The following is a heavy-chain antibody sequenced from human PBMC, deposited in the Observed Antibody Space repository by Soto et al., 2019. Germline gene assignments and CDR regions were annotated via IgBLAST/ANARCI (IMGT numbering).Heavy chain of an antibody. CDR2: ISSSSSYI. V-gene: IGHV3-21*01. CDR1: GFTFSSYS. D-gene: IGHD3-9*01. CDR3: ARESPGLRYFDWLLRAFDY. J-gene: IGHJ4*02. Sequence: GESLKISCAASGFTFSSYSMNWVRQAPGKGLEWVSSISSSSSYIYYADSVKGRFTISRDNAKNSLYLQMNSLRAEDTAVYYCARESPGLRYFDWLLRAFDYWGQGTLVTVSS.